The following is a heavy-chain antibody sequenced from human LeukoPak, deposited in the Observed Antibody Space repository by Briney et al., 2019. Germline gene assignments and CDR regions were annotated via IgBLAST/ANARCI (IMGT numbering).Heavy chain of an antibody. CDR1: GGSISSHY. CDR2: IYYSGST. V-gene: IGHV4-59*11. Sequence: SETLSLTCTVSGGSISSHYWSWIRQPPGKGLEWIGYIYYSGSTNYNPSLKSRVTISVDTSKNQFSLKLSSVTAADTAVYYCARDGGYYYGSGSNPRDYYYYMDVWGKGTTVTVSS. D-gene: IGHD3-10*01. J-gene: IGHJ6*03. CDR3: ARDGGYYYGSGSNPRDYYYYMDV.